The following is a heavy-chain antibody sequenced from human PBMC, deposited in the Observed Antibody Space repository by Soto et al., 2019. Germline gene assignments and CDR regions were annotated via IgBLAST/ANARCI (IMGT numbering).Heavy chain of an antibody. CDR2: ITINGNT. V-gene: IGHV4-4*07. D-gene: IGHD1-7*01. CDR3: ARETGENWTYEAH. CDR1: GAYISDFS. J-gene: IGHJ1*01. Sequence: SETLSLTCRVSGAYISDFSWSWIRQPAGKGLEWIGRITINGNTQKNPSFKSRVTMSIDTSKNHFSLSLQSATAADTALYYCARETGENWTYEAHWGPGTLVTVSS.